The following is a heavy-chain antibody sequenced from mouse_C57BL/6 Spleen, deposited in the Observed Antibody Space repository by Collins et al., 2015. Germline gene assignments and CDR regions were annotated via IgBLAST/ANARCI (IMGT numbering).Heavy chain of an antibody. Sequence: QIQLVQSGPELKKPGETVKISCKASGYTFTDYSMHWVKQAPGKSLKWMGWINTETGEPTYADDFEGRFAFSLETSASTAFLQINNLKSEDTATYFCVREGPYYFDYWGQGTTLTVSS. CDR1: GYTFTDYS. CDR2: INTETGEP. J-gene: IGHJ2*01. CDR3: VREGPYYFDY. V-gene: IGHV9-2-1*01.